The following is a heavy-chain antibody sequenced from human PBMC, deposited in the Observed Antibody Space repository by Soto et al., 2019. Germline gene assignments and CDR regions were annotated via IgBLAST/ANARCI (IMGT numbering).Heavy chain of an antibody. V-gene: IGHV1-18*01. D-gene: IGHD3-22*01. CDR3: ARVLMGGYYVKDAFDI. J-gene: IGHJ3*02. Sequence: GASVKVSCKASGYTFTSYGISWVRQAPGQGLEWMGWISAYNGNTNYAQKLQGRVTMTTDTSTSTAYMELRSLRSDDTAVYYCARVLMGGYYVKDAFDIWGQGTMVTVSS. CDR2: ISAYNGNT. CDR1: GYTFTSYG.